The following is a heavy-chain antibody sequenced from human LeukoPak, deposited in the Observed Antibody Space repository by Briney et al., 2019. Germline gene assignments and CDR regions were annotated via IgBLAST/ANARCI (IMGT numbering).Heavy chain of an antibody. CDR2: INHSGST. V-gene: IGHV4-34*01. CDR1: GGSFSGYY. Sequence: SETLSLTCAVYGGSFSGYYWSWIRQPPGKGLGWIGEINHSGSTNYNPSLKSRVTISVDTSKNQFSLKLSSVTAADTAVYYCARGRIRGYYYGSGSNTHYFDYWGQGTLVTVSS. J-gene: IGHJ4*02. D-gene: IGHD3-10*01. CDR3: ARGRIRGYYYGSGSNTHYFDY.